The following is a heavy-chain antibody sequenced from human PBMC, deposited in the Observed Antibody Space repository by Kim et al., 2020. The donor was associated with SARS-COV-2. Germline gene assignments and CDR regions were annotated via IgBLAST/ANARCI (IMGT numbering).Heavy chain of an antibody. D-gene: IGHD3-22*01. CDR1: GFTFSSYA. J-gene: IGHJ4*02. CDR3: ARDQGFSSSGYIRYFDY. CDR2: ISYDGSNK. Sequence: GGSLRLSCAASGFTFSSYAMHWVRQAPGKGLEWVAVISYDGSNKYYADSVKGRFTISRDNSKNTLYLQMNSLRAEDTAVYYCARDQGFSSSGYIRYFDYWGQGTLVTVSS. V-gene: IGHV3-30*04.